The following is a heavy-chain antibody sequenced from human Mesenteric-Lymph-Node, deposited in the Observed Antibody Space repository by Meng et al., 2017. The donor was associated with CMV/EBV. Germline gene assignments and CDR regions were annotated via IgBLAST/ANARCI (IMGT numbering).Heavy chain of an antibody. CDR1: GFTFDDYA. Sequence: GGSLRLSCAASGFTFDDYAVHWVRQAPGKGLEWVSGISWNSGGIAYADSVKGRFTISRDDAYNSLFLQMNSLRAEDTAVYYCARDHRGGDPYYYGMDVWGQGTTVTVSS. CDR3: ARDHRGGDPYYYGMDV. CDR2: ISWNSGGI. V-gene: IGHV3-9*01. D-gene: IGHD2-21*01. J-gene: IGHJ6*02.